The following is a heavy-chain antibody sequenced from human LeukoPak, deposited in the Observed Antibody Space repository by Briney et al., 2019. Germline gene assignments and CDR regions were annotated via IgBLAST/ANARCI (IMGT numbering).Heavy chain of an antibody. CDR2: ISGYNGNT. V-gene: IGHV1-18*01. J-gene: IGHJ4*02. CDR1: SYSFNRYG. D-gene: IGHD5-12*01. Sequence: SVKVXXKASSYSFNRYGISWVRQAPGQGLEWMGWISGYNGNTNYAQKFLGRVSMTADTSTSTAYMELRSLTSDDTAVYYCAXSGRGTYYYFDLWGRGTLVTVSS. CDR3: AXSGRGTYYYFDL.